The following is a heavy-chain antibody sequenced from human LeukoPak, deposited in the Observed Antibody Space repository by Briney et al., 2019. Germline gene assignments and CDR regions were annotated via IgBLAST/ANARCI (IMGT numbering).Heavy chain of an antibody. D-gene: IGHD2-15*01. J-gene: IGHJ3*02. V-gene: IGHV4-38-2*02. Sequence: PSETLSLTCAVSGFSISIDYDWVWIRQPPGRGLEWIGSIYRSGSTYYNPSLKSRVTMAVDTSKNHFSLKLSSVTAADTAVYYCVREIFCSGGSCYMDAFDIWGQGTVVTVSS. CDR1: GFSISIDYD. CDR2: IYRSGST. CDR3: VREIFCSGGSCYMDAFDI.